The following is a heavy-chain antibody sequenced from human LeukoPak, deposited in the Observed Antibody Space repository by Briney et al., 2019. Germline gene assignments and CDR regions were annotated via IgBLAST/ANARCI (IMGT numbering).Heavy chain of an antibody. CDR1: GYSFTSYW. D-gene: IGHD3-22*01. CDR3: ARQEGYDSSGYYSRDY. V-gene: IGHV5-51*01. J-gene: IGHJ4*02. Sequence: GESLKISCKGSGYSFTSYWIGWVRRMPGKGLEWMGIIYPGDSDTRYSPSFQGQVTISADKSISTAYLQWSSLKASDTAMYYCARQEGYDSSGYYSRDYWGQGTLVTVSS. CDR2: IYPGDSDT.